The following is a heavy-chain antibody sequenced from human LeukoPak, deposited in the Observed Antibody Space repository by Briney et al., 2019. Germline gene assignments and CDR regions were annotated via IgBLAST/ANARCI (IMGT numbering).Heavy chain of an antibody. CDR1: GYTFTSYA. CDR3: ARDQGPSTYGSGSNYAQPPAP. D-gene: IGHD3-10*01. V-gene: IGHV7-4-1*02. J-gene: IGHJ5*02. CDR2: INTNTGNP. Sequence: ASVKVSCKASGYTFTSYAMNWVRQAPGQGLEWMGWINTNTGNPTYAQGFTGRFVFSLDTSVSTAYLQISSLKAEDTAVYYCARDQGPSTYGSGSNYAQPPAPWGQGTLVTVSS.